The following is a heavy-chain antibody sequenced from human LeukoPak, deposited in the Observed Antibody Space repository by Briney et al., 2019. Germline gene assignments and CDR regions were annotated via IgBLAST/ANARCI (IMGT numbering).Heavy chain of an antibody. D-gene: IGHD2-2*01. CDR1: GGSISSGNYH. J-gene: IGHJ3*02. CDR3: ARAGDCRSTSCSDSSGYSDVGAFDI. Sequence: PSETLSLTCTVSGGSISSGNYHWSWIRQPAGKGLEWIGRIYTSGDSNYNPSLKSRVTISLDTSKNHFSLQLSSVTAADAAVYYCARAGDCRSTSCSDSSGYSDVGAFDIWGQGTMVTVSS. V-gene: IGHV4-61*02. CDR2: IYTSGDS.